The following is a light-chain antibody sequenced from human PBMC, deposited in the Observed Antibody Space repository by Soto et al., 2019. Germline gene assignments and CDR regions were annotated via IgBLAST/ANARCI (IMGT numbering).Light chain of an antibody. CDR2: LAS. J-gene: IGKJ2*01. Sequence: DIVMTQSPDSLAVSLGETATITCKSSQSLLSSSTKKNFLGWYQQRPGQPPKLLMSLASTRDSGVPDRFNGSGSATDFTLTIASLQAEDVAVYYCHQYYSAPYTLGRGTKL. V-gene: IGKV4-1*01. CDR1: QSLLSSSTKKNF. CDR3: HQYYSAPYT.